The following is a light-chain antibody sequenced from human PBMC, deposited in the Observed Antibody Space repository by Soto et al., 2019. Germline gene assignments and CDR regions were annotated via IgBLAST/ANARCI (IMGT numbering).Light chain of an antibody. J-gene: IGKJ4*01. V-gene: IGKV3-20*01. CDR3: QQYGSSPLT. CDR2: DAS. Sequence: VIPQSPATMSLSPGDRATLSCRASQSVSSNLAWYQQKTGQAPRLLIYDASTRATVIPDRFSGSGSGTDLTLTISRLEPEDFAVYYCQQYGSSPLTFGGGTKVDI. CDR1: QSVSSN.